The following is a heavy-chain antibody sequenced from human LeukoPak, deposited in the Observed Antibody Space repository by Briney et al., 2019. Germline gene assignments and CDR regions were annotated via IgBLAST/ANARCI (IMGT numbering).Heavy chain of an antibody. V-gene: IGHV3-11*04. CDR3: SRSTWENSLDC. Sequence: PGGSLRLSCAASGFTFSDYYMSWIRQAPGKGLEWVSYISSSGSTIYYADSVKGRFTISRDNAKNSLYLQMNSLRAEDTAVYYFSRSTWENSLDCWGQGTLVTVSS. CDR1: GFTFSDYY. CDR2: ISSSGSTI. J-gene: IGHJ4*02. D-gene: IGHD1-1*01.